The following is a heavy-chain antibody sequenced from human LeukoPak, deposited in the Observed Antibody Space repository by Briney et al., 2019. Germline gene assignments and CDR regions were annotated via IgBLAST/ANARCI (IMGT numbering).Heavy chain of an antibody. CDR2: ISGSGGST. D-gene: IGHD2-2*01. Sequence: GGSLRLSCAASGFTFSSYAMSRFRQAPEKGLEWVSAISGSGGSTYYADSVKGRFTISRDNSKNTLYLQMNSLRAEDTAVYYCAKFLSRVPATIDYWGQGTLVTVSS. CDR1: GFTFSSYA. V-gene: IGHV3-23*01. J-gene: IGHJ4*02. CDR3: AKFLSRVPATIDY.